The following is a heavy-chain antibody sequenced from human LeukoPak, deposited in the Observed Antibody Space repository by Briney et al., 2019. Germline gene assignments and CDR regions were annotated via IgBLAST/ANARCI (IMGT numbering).Heavy chain of an antibody. D-gene: IGHD3-10*01. CDR1: GFSSSSYS. V-gene: IGHV3-23*01. CDR3: AKGGGGYLDY. CDR2: IGPGGNT. J-gene: IGHJ4*02. Sequence: GGSLRLSCAASGFSSSSYSMSWVRQAPGKGLEWVSAIGPGGNTYYADSVKGRFTISRDNSKNTVYLQMNSLRAEDTEDTAVYYCAKGGGGYLDYWGQGALVIVSS.